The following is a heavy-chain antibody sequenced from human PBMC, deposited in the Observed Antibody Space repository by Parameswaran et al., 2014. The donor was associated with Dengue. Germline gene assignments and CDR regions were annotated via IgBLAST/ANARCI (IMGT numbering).Heavy chain of an antibody. D-gene: IGHD3-9*01. CDR3: ARQRGTYYDILTSYYMLDY. Sequence: WIRQPPGKGLEWIGSIYYSGSTYYNPSLKSRVTISVDTSKDQFSLELSSVTAADTAVYYCARQRGTYYDILTSYYMLDYWGQGTLVTVSS. J-gene: IGHJ4*02. CDR2: IYYSGST. V-gene: IGHV4-39*01.